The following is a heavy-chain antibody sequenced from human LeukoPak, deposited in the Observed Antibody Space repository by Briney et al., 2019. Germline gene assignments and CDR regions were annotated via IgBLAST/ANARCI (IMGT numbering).Heavy chain of an antibody. CDR3: ARGRAWFGEATHYYMDV. CDR1: GGSISSYY. V-gene: IGHV4-59*01. Sequence: SETLSLTCTVSGGSISSYYWSWIRQPPGKGLEWIGYIYYSGSTNYNPSLKSRVTISVDTSKNQFSLKLSSVTAADTAVYYCARGRAWFGEATHYYMDVWGKGTTVTVSS. J-gene: IGHJ6*03. D-gene: IGHD3-10*01. CDR2: IYYSGST.